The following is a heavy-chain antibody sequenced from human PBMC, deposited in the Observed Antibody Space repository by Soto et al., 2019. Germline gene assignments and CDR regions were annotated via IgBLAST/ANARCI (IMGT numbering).Heavy chain of an antibody. CDR2: ISWNSGRK. CDR3: AEASSQGMMNYLDYFDS. V-gene: IGHV3-9*01. Sequence: GGSLRLSCTAAGFTFEEVAMHWVRQVPGKGLEWVSGISWNSGRKVYADSVKGRFTISRENAENSLYLQMNSMRHEDTAFYFCAEASSQGMMNYLDYFDSWGQGA. J-gene: IGHJ4*02. CDR1: GFTFEEVA. D-gene: IGHD3-10*01.